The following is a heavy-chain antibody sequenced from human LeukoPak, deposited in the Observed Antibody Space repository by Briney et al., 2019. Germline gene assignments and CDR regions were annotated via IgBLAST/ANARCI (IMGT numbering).Heavy chain of an antibody. D-gene: IGHD5-18*01. CDR1: GYTFTSYD. V-gene: IGHV1-8*03. J-gene: IGHJ3*02. Sequence: ASVKVSCKASGYTFTSYDINWVRQATGQGLEWMGWMNPSSGNTGYAQKFQGRVTITRNTSISTAYMELSSLRSEDTAVYYCARGGFSAMGDDAFDIWGQGTMVTVSS. CDR2: MNPSSGNT. CDR3: ARGGFSAMGDDAFDI.